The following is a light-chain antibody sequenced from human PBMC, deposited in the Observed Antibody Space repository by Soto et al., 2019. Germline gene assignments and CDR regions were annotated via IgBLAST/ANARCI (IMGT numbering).Light chain of an antibody. V-gene: IGLV2-14*01. CDR2: EVT. CDR3: SSYTRSSTPCV. Sequence: LTQPASVSGSPGQSITISCTGTSSDIGGFNYVSWYRQHPGKAPKLMIYEVTNRPSGVSNRFSGSKSGNTASLTISGLQAEDEADYYCSSYTRSSTPCVFGTGTKVTVL. J-gene: IGLJ1*01. CDR1: SSDIGGFNY.